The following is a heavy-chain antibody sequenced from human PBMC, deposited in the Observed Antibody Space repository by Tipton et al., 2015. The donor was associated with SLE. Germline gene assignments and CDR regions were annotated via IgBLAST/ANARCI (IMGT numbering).Heavy chain of an antibody. D-gene: IGHD2-15*01. CDR3: ARKYCSGGSCYED. Sequence: TLSLTCAVYGGSFSGYYWSWIRQPPGKGLEWIGSIYHSGSTYYNPSLKSRVTISVDTSKNQFSLKLSSVTAADTAVYYCARKYCSGGSCYEDWGQGTLVTVSS. J-gene: IGHJ4*02. V-gene: IGHV4-34*01. CDR1: GGSFSGYY. CDR2: IYHSGST.